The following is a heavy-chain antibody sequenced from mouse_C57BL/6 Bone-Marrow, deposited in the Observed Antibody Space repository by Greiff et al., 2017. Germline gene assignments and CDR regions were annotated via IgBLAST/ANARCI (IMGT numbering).Heavy chain of an antibody. CDR2: IYPRDGGT. D-gene: IGHD1-1*01. V-gene: IGHV1-85*01. CDR1: GYTFTSYE. Sequence: QVQLQQSGPELVKPGASVKLSCKASGYTFTSYEMNWVKQRPGRGLEWIGWIYPRDGGTKYNEKFKGKATLTVDTSSSTAYMELHSLTSEESAVYFGVSCESDGSGWYWYFDVWGTGTTVTVSS. J-gene: IGHJ1*03. CDR3: VSCESDGSGWYWYFDV.